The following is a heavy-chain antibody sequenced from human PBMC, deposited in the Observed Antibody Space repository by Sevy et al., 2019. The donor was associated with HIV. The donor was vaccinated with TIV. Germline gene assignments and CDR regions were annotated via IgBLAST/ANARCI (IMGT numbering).Heavy chain of an antibody. CDR2: IYYNGHI. CDR3: AGENAWGRGYS. CDR1: GGSITSLY. D-gene: IGHD1-26*01. Sequence: LSLTCTVSGGSITSLYWNWIRQPPGKGLEWTANIYYNGHINYNPSLKSRVTLSLDTSKNQFSLRLSSVTAADTAMYYCAGENAWGRGYSWGQGTLVTVSS. J-gene: IGHJ4*02. V-gene: IGHV4-59*08.